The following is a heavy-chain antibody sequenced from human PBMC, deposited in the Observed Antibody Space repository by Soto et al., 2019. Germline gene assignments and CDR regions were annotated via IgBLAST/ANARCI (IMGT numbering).Heavy chain of an antibody. CDR1: GFTIGNYW. CDR3: ANSLFCYGGTCYPYYLDY. J-gene: IGHJ4*02. D-gene: IGHD2-15*01. Sequence: EVQLVESGGGLVQPGGSLRLSCAASGFTIGNYWMTWVRQAPGKGLEWVANIKQDGSETYYVDSVKGRFTISRDNAKNSLYLQMSSLRADDTAVYYCANSLFCYGGTCYPYYLDYWGQGTLVTVSS. V-gene: IGHV3-7*01. CDR2: IKQDGSET.